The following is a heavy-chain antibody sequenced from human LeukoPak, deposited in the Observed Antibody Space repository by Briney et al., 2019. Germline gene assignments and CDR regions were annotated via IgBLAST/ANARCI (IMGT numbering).Heavy chain of an antibody. CDR2: IYHSGST. D-gene: IGHD3-16*01. CDR3: ARSGGGGGYYYYYGMDV. J-gene: IGHJ6*02. Sequence: PSGTLSLTCAVSGGSISSSNWWSWVRQPPGKGLEWIGEIYHSGSTNYNPSLKSRVTISVDKSKNQFSLKLSSVTAADTAVYRCARSGGGGGYYYYYGMDVWGQGTTVTVSS. CDR1: GGSISSSNW. V-gene: IGHV4-4*01.